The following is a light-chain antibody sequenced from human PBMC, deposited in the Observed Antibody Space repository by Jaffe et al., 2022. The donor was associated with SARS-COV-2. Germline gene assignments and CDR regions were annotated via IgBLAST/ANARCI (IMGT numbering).Light chain of an antibody. Sequence: DIQMTQSPSSLSASVGDRVTITCRASQSIASYLNWYQHKPGKAPKLLIYAASSLQSGVPSRFSGSRSGAEFTLTISSLQPEDFVTYYCQQSYIFPWTFGQGTKVDVK. CDR2: AAS. V-gene: IGKV1-39*01. CDR3: QQSYIFPWT. CDR1: QSIASY. J-gene: IGKJ1*01.